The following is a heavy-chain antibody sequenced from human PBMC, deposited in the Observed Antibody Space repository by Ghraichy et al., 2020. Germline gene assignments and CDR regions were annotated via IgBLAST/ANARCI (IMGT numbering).Heavy chain of an antibody. D-gene: IGHD3-3*01. J-gene: IGHJ4*03. CDR3: ATGGKENFGVVIQYYLDV. CDR2: IYSGYST. CDR1: GFTVSSYY. V-gene: IGHV3-53*04. Sequence: GGSLRLSCAASGFTVSSYYMSWVRQAPGKGLEWVSVIYSGYSTYYADSVRGRFTISRHNSMNTLYLQMNSMRAEDTAVYYCATGGKENFGVVIQYYLDVWGQGTLVTVSS.